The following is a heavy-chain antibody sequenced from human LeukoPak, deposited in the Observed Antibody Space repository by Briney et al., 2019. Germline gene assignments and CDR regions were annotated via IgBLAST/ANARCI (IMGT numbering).Heavy chain of an antibody. Sequence: GASVKVSCKASGYTLTSYYMQWVRQAPGQGLEWMGIINPNDATTSSARKFQGRVTMTRDTSTSTVYMELRSLTSEDTAVYYCVSVDCSGGSCYRFDYWGQGTLVTVSS. CDR1: GYTLTSYY. CDR2: INPNDATT. D-gene: IGHD2-15*01. J-gene: IGHJ4*02. CDR3: VSVDCSGGSCYRFDY. V-gene: IGHV1-46*01.